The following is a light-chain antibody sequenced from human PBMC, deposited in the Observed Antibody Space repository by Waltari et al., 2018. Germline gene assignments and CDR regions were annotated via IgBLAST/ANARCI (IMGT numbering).Light chain of an antibody. CDR3: CSYAGAYTFV. CDR1: INDVGVEDY. V-gene: IGLV2-11*01. CDR2: DVV. Sequence: QSALTQPHSVSASPGQSVTIPCSGSINDVGVEDYVSWYQQLPGKAPKLILYDVVKRHSGVPSRFSGSKYGTTASLTISGLQTDDEATYYCCSYAGAYTFVFGGGTKLTVL. J-gene: IGLJ3*02.